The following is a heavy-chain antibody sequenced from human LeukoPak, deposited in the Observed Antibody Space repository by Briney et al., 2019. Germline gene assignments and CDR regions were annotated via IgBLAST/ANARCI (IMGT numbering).Heavy chain of an antibody. CDR1: GGSISSSSYY. CDR2: IYYSGST. Sequence: SETLSLTCTVSGGSISSSSYYWGWIRQPPGKGLEWIGSIYYSGSTYYNPSLKSRVTISVDTSKNQFSLKLSSVTAADTAVYYCARRSVTTWLSWFDPWGQGTLVTVSS. V-gene: IGHV4-39*01. J-gene: IGHJ5*02. CDR3: ARRSVTTWLSWFDP. D-gene: IGHD4-17*01.